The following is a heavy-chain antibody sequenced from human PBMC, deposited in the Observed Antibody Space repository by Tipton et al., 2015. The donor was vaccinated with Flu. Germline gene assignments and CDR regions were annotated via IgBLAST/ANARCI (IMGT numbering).Heavy chain of an antibody. CDR2: ISRGGAT. J-gene: IGHJ5*02. CDR3: ARRDYSNYVSQPKNWFDL. Sequence: TLSLTRIVSGDSIRSDYFWGWIRQPPGKGLEWIGQISRGGATYYNSSLQSRATISADSSRNRFSLKVRSVTAADTATYYCARRDYSNYVSQPKNWFDLWGQGILVIVSS. V-gene: IGHV4-38-2*02. CDR1: GDSIRSDYF. D-gene: IGHD4-11*01.